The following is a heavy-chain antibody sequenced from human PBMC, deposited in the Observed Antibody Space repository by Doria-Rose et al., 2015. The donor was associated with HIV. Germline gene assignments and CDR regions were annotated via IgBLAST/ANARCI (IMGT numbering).Heavy chain of an antibody. CDR2: IFSDDER. CDR1: EVSLSSPGLG. CDR3: ARRKSSRWYHKYYFDF. V-gene: IGHV2-26*01. Sequence: QITLKESGPVLVKPTETLTLTCTVSEVSLSSPGLGVSWIRQPPGEALEWLANIFSDDERLYKTSLKSRLTISSGTSTSQVVFTMTDMRPVDTATYYCARRKSSRWYHKYYFDFWGQGTLVIVSA. J-gene: IGHJ4*02. D-gene: IGHD6-13*01.